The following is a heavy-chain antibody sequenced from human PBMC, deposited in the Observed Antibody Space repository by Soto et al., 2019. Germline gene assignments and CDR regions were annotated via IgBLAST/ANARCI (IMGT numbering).Heavy chain of an antibody. D-gene: IGHD6-19*01. CDR2: IWYDGSNK. J-gene: IGHJ4*02. CDR3: PGDLGNYRSGWKGES. Sequence: PGGSLRLSCAASGFTFSSYGMHWVRQAPGKGLEWVAVIWYDGSNKYYADSVKGRFTISRGNSKNTLYLQMNSLRAEDTAVYYWPGDLGNYRSGWKGESWGKGTLATASS. CDR1: GFTFSSYG. V-gene: IGHV3-33*01.